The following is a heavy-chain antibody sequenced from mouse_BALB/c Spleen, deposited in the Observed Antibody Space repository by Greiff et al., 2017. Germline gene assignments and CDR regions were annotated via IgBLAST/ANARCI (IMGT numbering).Heavy chain of an antibody. CDR1: GFSLTSYG. J-gene: IGHJ3*01. CDR2: IWSGGST. CDR3: ARNWMITTGGFAY. V-gene: IGHV2-2*02. Sequence: QVQLKESGPGLVQPSQSLSITCTVSGFSLTSYGVHWVRQSPGKGLEWLGVIWSGGSTDYNAAFISRLSISKDNSKSQVFFKMNSLQANDTAIYYCARNWMITTGGFAYWGQGTLVTVSA. D-gene: IGHD2-4*01.